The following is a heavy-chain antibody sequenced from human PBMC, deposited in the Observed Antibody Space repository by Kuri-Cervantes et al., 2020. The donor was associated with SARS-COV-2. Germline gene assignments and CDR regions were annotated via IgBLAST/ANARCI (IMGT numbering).Heavy chain of an antibody. J-gene: IGHJ4*02. Sequence: SETLSLSCTVSGGSVSSGSYYWSWIRQPPGKGLEWIGYIYYSGSTNYNPSLKSRVTISVDTSKNQFSLKLSSVTAADTAVYYCARFSAAAGQRTFDYWGQGTLVTVSS. CDR2: IYYSGST. CDR1: GGSVSSGSYY. V-gene: IGHV4-61*01. D-gene: IGHD6-13*01. CDR3: ARFSAAAGQRTFDY.